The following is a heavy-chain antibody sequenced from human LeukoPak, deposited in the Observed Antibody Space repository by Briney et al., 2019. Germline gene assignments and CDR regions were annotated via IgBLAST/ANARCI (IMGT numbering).Heavy chain of an antibody. CDR2: ISSSSSTI. Sequence: GGSLRLSCAASGFTFSSYSMNWVRQAPGKGLEWVSYISSSSSTIYYADSVKGRFTISRDNAKNSLYLQMNSLRAEDTAVYYCAKDLRGITGLLLHYYYGMDVWGQGTTVTVSS. J-gene: IGHJ6*02. CDR1: GFTFSSYS. CDR3: AKDLRGITGLLLHYYYGMDV. V-gene: IGHV3-48*04. D-gene: IGHD3-22*01.